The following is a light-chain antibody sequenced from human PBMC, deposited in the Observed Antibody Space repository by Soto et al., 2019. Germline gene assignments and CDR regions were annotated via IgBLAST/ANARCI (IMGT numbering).Light chain of an antibody. CDR2: GAS. CDR3: QQGHNWPLT. CDR1: QSINSE. Sequence: EIVMTQSPATLSLSPGERAALSCRASQSINSELAWYQQKPGQPPRLLIYGASTRATGVPARFTGSESGSEFTLTISGLQSEDFAVYYCQQGHNWPLTFGQGTRVDI. J-gene: IGKJ2*01. V-gene: IGKV3-15*01.